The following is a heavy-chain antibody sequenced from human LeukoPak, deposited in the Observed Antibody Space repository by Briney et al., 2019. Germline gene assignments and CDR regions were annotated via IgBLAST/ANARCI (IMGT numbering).Heavy chain of an antibody. D-gene: IGHD2-15*01. CDR1: GGSFSGYY. CDR2: INHSGRT. Sequence: SETLSLTCAVYGGSFSGYYWSWIRQPPGKGLEWIGEINHSGRTNYNLSPKSRVTISVDTSKNQFSLKLSSVTAADTAVYSCARAYCSGGTCYDSRGWFDPWGQGTLVTVSS. V-gene: IGHV4-34*01. CDR3: ARAYCSGGTCYDSRGWFDP. J-gene: IGHJ5*02.